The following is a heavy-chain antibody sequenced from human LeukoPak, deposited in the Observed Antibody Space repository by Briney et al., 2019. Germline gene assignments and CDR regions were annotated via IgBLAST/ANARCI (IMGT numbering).Heavy chain of an antibody. D-gene: IGHD2-2*01. V-gene: IGHV1-2*02. CDR3: ARDADIVVVPAASYFDY. CDR1: GYTFTGYY. CDR2: INPNSGGT. J-gene: IGHJ4*02. Sequence: ASVKVPCKASGYTFTGYYMHWVRQAPGQGLEWMGWINPNSGGTNYAQKFQGRVTMTRDTPISTAYMELSRLRSDDTAVYYCARDADIVVVPAASYFDYWGQGTLVTVSS.